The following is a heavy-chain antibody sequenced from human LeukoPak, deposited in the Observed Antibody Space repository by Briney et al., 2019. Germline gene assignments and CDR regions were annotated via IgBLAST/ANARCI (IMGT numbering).Heavy chain of an antibody. CDR1: GGTFQSFG. CDR2: LIPILGVT. CDR3: ARTLYLEGAVNYFDL. V-gene: IGHV1-69*04. D-gene: IGHD1-26*01. Sequence: SVKVSCKPSGGTFQSFGITWVRQAPGQGLEWMGSLIPILGVTNYAQKFRGRVTIVADTSPSTAYMDLSSLRPEDTAVYYCARTLYLEGAVNYFDLWGQGTLVTVSS. J-gene: IGHJ4*02.